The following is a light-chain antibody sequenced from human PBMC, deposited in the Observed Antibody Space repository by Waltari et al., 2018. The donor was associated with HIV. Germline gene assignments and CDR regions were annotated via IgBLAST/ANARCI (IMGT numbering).Light chain of an antibody. V-gene: IGKV3-15*01. CDR3: QQYDNWPPWT. Sequence: EIVMTQSPATLSVSPGERATLSCRASQSVSNNLAWYQQKPGQSPRLLIYGASTRATGIPARFSGSGSWTVFTLTISTLHSEDSAVYYCQQYDNWPPWTFGQGTKVEIK. CDR2: GAS. CDR1: QSVSNN. J-gene: IGKJ1*01.